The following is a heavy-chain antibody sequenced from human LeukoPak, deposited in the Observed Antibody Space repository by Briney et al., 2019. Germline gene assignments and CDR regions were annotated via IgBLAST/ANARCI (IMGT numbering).Heavy chain of an antibody. J-gene: IGHJ4*02. D-gene: IGHD6-13*01. V-gene: IGHV3-23*01. Sequence: RTGGSLGLSCAASGFTFSSYAMSWVRQAPGKGLEWVSAISGSGGSTYYADSVKGRFTISRDNSKNTLYLQMNSLRAEDTAVYYCAKDQSGKGELVLWGQGTLVTVSS. CDR3: AKDQSGKGELVL. CDR1: GFTFSSYA. CDR2: ISGSGGST.